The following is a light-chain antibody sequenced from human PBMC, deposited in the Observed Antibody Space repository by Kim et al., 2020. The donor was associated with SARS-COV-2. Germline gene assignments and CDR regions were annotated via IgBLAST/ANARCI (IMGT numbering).Light chain of an antibody. V-gene: IGLV3-1*01. Sequence: VSPGQTASITCFGDKLGDKYACWYQQKPGQSPVLVIYQDNRRPSGIPERFSGSNSGNTATLTISGTQAMDEADYYCQAWDSSTHVVFGGGTQLTVL. CDR3: QAWDSSTHVV. CDR1: KLGDKY. CDR2: QDN. J-gene: IGLJ2*01.